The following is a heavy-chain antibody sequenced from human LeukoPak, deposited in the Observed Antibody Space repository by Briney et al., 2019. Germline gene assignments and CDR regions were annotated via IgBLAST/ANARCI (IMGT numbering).Heavy chain of an antibody. Sequence: GASVEVSCKASGGTFSSYAISWVRQAPGQGLEWMGGIIPIFGTANYAQKFQGRVTITADESTSTAYMELSSLRSEDTAVYYCARDPRWELLRGGFDYWGQGTLVTVSS. J-gene: IGHJ4*02. CDR2: IIPIFGTA. D-gene: IGHD1-26*01. CDR3: ARDPRWELLRGGFDY. CDR1: GGTFSSYA. V-gene: IGHV1-69*13.